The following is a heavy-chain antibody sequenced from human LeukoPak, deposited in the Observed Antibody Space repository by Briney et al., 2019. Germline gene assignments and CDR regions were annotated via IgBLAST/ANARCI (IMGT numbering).Heavy chain of an antibody. Sequence: ASVKVSCKASGYFFPNYGINWVRQAPGQGLEWMGWISAYNGNTNYAQKLQGRLTMTTDTSTSTAYMELRSLRSDDTAVYYCVRESGGYYGGAFDYWGQGTLVTVSS. CDR3: VRESGGYYGGAFDY. CDR2: ISAYNGNT. D-gene: IGHD3-22*01. J-gene: IGHJ4*02. CDR1: GYFFPNYG. V-gene: IGHV1-18*01.